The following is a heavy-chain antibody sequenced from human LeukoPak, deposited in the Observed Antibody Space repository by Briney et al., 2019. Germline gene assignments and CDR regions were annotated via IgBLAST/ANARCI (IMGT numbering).Heavy chain of an antibody. CDR1: GGTFSSYT. Sequence: SVKVSCKASGGTFSSYTISWVRQAPGQGLEWMGRIIPILGIANYAQKFQGRVTITADKSTSTAYMELRSLRSEDTAVYYCAGCSSTSCYRGNYWGQGTLVTVSS. V-gene: IGHV1-69*02. J-gene: IGHJ4*02. CDR2: IIPILGIA. D-gene: IGHD2-2*02. CDR3: AGCSSTSCYRGNY.